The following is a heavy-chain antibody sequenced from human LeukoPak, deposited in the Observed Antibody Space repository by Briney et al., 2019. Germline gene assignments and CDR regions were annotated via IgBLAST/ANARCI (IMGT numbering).Heavy chain of an antibody. V-gene: IGHV4-59*12. CDR3: ARDIAAAGAEYFQH. Sequence: SETLSLTCTASGGSISSYYWSWIRQPPGKGLEWIGYIYYSGSTNYNPSLKSRVTISVDTSKNQFSLKLSSVTAADTAVYYCARDIAAAGAEYFQHWGQGTLVTVSS. CDR1: GGSISSYY. J-gene: IGHJ1*01. D-gene: IGHD6-13*01. CDR2: IYYSGST.